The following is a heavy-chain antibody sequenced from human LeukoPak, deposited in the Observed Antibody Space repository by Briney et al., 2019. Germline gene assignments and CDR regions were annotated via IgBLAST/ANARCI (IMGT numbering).Heavy chain of an antibody. V-gene: IGHV4-59*08. J-gene: IGHJ4*02. D-gene: IGHD3-22*01. CDR2: IYYSGST. CDR1: GGSISSYY. CDR3: ARRYYDSRGFTLDY. Sequence: SETLSLTCTVSGGSISSYYWSWIRQPPGKGLEWIGYIYYSGSTYYNPSLKSRITISLDTSTNQFSLKLSSVTAADTAVYYCARRYYDSRGFTLDYGGQEILVTVPS.